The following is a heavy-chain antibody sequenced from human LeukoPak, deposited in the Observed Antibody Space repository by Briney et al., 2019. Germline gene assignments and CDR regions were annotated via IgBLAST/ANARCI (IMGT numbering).Heavy chain of an antibody. Sequence: PGGSLRLSCAASGFTFDDYAMHWVRHAPGKGLEWVSLISGDGGSTYYADSVKGRFTISRDNSKNSLYLQMNSLSTEDTALYYCAKEPRRSYFDYWGQGTLVTVSS. J-gene: IGHJ4*02. CDR3: AKEPRRSYFDY. CDR1: GFTFDDYA. V-gene: IGHV3-43*02. CDR2: ISGDGGST.